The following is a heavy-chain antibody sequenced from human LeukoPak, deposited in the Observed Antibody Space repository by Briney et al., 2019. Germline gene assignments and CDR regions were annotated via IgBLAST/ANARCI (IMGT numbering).Heavy chain of an antibody. J-gene: IGHJ5*02. CDR3: ALYDFWSGYYAWIDP. D-gene: IGHD3-3*01. CDR1: GVSINSYY. CDR2: IYYTGST. Sequence: SETLSLTCTVSGVSINSYYWNWIRQPPGKGLEWIGYIYYTGSTSYNPSLKSRVTMSVDTIKNQFSLELSSVTAADTAVYYCALYDFWSGYYAWIDPWGQGTLVTVSS. V-gene: IGHV4-59*08.